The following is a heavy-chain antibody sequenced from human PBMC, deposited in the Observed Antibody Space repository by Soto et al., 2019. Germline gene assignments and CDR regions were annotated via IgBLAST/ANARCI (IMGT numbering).Heavy chain of an antibody. Sequence: SVKLCFDAPGGTFSSSAIRSVRHVPGQGVEWMVGFIPIFGTANYAQKFQGRVTITADESTSTAYMELSSLRSEDTAVYYCARGEGHCTNGVCYTRPYYYYGMDVWGQGTTVTVSS. CDR2: FIPIFGTA. D-gene: IGHD2-8*01. CDR1: GGTFSSSA. J-gene: IGHJ6*02. CDR3: ARGEGHCTNGVCYTRPYYYYGMDV. V-gene: IGHV1-69*13.